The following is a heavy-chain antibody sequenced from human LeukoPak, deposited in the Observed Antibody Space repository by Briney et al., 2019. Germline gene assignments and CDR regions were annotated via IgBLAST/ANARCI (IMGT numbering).Heavy chain of an antibody. CDR1: GGSFSGYY. V-gene: IGHV4-34*01. CDR3: ARDRGTAGTVY. D-gene: IGHD6-13*01. CDR2: INHSGST. Sequence: SETLSLTCAVYGGSFSGYYWSWVRQPPGKGLEWIGEINHSGSTNYNPSLKSRVTISVDTSKNQFSLKLSSVTAADTAVYYCARDRGTAGTVYWGQGTLVTVSS. J-gene: IGHJ4*02.